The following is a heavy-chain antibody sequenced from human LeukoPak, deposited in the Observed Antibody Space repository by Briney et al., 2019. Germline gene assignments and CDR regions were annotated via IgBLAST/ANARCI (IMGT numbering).Heavy chain of an antibody. CDR1: GFIFSSYA. J-gene: IGHJ6*02. Sequence: PGGSLRLSCAASGFIFSSYAMHWVRQAPGKGLEWVAVISYDGSNKYYADSVKGRFTISRDNSKNTLYLQMNSLRAEDTAVYYCARVPVTYGDYGGKNYGMDVWGQGTTVTVSS. CDR3: ARVPVTYGDYGGKNYGMDV. D-gene: IGHD4-17*01. V-gene: IGHV3-30*04. CDR2: ISYDGSNK.